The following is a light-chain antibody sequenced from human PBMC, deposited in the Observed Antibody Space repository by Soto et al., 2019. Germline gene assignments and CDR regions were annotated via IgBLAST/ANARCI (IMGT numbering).Light chain of an antibody. CDR2: GAS. J-gene: IGKJ4*01. CDR3: QQFSSYPLT. V-gene: IGKV3-20*01. Sequence: EIVLTQSPGTLSLSPGERATLSCRASQSVGSDLVWYRQKPGQAPRLPIYGASSRATGIPERFSGSGSGTDFTLTISRLEPEDFAVYYCQQFSSYPLTFGGGTKVDI. CDR1: QSVGSD.